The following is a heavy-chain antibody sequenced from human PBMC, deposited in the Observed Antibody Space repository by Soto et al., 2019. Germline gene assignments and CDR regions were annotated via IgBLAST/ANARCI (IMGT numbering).Heavy chain of an antibody. CDR3: ARAGTIQWELLPNY. CDR1: GFTFSSYA. J-gene: IGHJ4*02. D-gene: IGHD1-26*01. CDR2: ISYGGSNE. Sequence: GGSLRLSCAGSGFTFSSYAMHWVRQAPGKGLEWVAVISYGGSNEYYADSVKGRFTISRDNSKNTVYLQMSSLRPEDTAVYYCARAGTIQWELLPNYWGQGTLVTVSS. V-gene: IGHV3-30-3*01.